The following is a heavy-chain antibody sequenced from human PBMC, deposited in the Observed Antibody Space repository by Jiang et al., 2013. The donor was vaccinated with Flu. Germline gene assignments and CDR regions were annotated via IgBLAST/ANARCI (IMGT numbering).Heavy chain of an antibody. CDR1: GTVSLATVLV. D-gene: IGHD1-26*01. Sequence: QTLSLTCASPPGTVSLATVLVGTGSGSPRRRGLEWLGRTYYRTKWYNDYAVSVKSRITINPDTSKNQFSLQLNSVTPEDTAVYYCARGMGATSGIFDYWGQGTLVTVSS. V-gene: IGHV6-1*01. CDR2: TYYRTKWYN. J-gene: IGHJ4*02. CDR3: ARGMGATSGIFDY.